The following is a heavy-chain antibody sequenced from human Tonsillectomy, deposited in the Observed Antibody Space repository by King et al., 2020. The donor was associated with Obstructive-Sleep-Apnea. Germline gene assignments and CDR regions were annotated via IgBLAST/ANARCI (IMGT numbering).Heavy chain of an antibody. V-gene: IGHV3-30*02. CDR1: GFTFSSYG. Sequence: VQLVESGGGVVQPGGSLRLSCAASGFTFSSYGMHWVRPAPGKGLGWVAFIRYDGRNKYYADSVKGRFTISRDNSKNTLYLQMNSLRAEDTAVYYCAKDLGWELLRFDYWGQGTLVTVSS. J-gene: IGHJ4*02. D-gene: IGHD1-26*01. CDR2: IRYDGRNK. CDR3: AKDLGWELLRFDY.